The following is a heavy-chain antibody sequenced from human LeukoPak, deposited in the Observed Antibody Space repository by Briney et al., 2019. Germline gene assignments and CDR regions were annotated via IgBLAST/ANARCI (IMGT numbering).Heavy chain of an antibody. D-gene: IGHD3-9*01. CDR3: ARGLKTLYDILTGHYKGVAYFDY. CDR2: IHYSGST. V-gene: IGHV4-39*01. J-gene: IGHJ4*02. Sequence: PSETLSLTCTVSGGSISDSSYYWGWIRQPPGKGLEWIASIHYSGSTYYNPSLKSRVTISVDTSKNQFSMKLTSVTAADTAVYCCARGLKTLYDILTGHYKGVAYFDYWGQGTLVTVSS. CDR1: GGSISDSSYY.